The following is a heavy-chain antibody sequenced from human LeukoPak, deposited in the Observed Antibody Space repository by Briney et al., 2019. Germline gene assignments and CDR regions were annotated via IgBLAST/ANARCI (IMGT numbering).Heavy chain of an antibody. CDR1: GFSFSSYS. Sequence: QAGGSLRLSCAGSGFSFSSYSLNWVRQAPGKGLEWVSRINTDGTSTTYADSVKGRFTISRDNAKNTLYLQMNSLRAEDAALYYCAKDQPEAYFDYWGQGTLVTVSS. V-gene: IGHV3-74*01. CDR3: AKDQPEAYFDY. CDR2: INTDGTST. J-gene: IGHJ4*02. D-gene: IGHD1-14*01.